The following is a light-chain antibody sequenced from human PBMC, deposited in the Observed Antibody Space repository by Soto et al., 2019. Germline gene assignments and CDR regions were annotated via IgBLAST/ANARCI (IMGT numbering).Light chain of an antibody. J-gene: IGKJ1*01. Sequence: ETVMTQSPATLSVSPGERATLSSRASQSVNTYLAWYQQKPGQAPRLLIYDASTRATGIPTRFSGSGSGTEFTLTISSLQSEDFVVYYCQQYNDWPRTFGQGTKVDIK. CDR1: QSVNTY. CDR2: DAS. CDR3: QQYNDWPRT. V-gene: IGKV3-15*01.